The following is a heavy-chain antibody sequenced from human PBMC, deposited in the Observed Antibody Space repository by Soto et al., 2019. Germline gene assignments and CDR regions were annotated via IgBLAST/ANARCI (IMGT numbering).Heavy chain of an antibody. J-gene: IGHJ5*02. CDR3: AKDLVSYCSGGSCYQYNWFDP. V-gene: IGHV3-23*01. Sequence: GGSLRLSCAASGFTLSSYAMSWVRQAPGKGLEWVSAISGSGGSTYYADSVKGRFTISRDNSKNTLYLQMNSLRAEDTAVYYCAKDLVSYCSGGSCYQYNWFDPWGQGTLVTVSS. CDR2: ISGSGGST. D-gene: IGHD2-15*01. CDR1: GFTLSSYA.